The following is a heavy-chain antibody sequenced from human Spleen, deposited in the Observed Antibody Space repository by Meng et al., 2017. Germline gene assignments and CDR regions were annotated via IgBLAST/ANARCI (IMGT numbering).Heavy chain of an antibody. J-gene: IGHJ4*02. D-gene: IGHD6-13*01. V-gene: IGHV1-2*06. CDR1: GYTFTTYG. Sequence: QVQLVQAGAEVKKPGASVKVSCQASGYTFTTYGFHWVRQAPGQGLEWMGRINPKSGDTHYAQRFQGRVTMTGDTSISTAYMELSGLRSDDTAMYYCARDEDISAAGKLFGDYWGQGTLVTVSS. CDR3: ARDEDISAAGKLFGDY. CDR2: INPKSGDT.